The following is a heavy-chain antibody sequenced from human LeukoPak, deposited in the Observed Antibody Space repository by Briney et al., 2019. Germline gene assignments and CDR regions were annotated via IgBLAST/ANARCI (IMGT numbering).Heavy chain of an antibody. CDR3: ASPTIAAAGTQVDY. CDR1: GGSISSSSYY. V-gene: IGHV4-39*01. J-gene: IGHJ4*02. CDR2: IYYSGST. Sequence: SETLSLTCTVSGGSISSSSYYWGWIRQPPGKGLEWIGSIYYSGSTYYNPSLKSRVTISVDTSKNQSSLKLSSVTAADTAVYYCASPTIAAAGTQVDYWGQGTLVTVSS. D-gene: IGHD6-13*01.